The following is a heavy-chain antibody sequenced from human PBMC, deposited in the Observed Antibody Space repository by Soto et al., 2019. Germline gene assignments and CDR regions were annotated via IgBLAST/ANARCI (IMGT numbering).Heavy chain of an antibody. CDR2: IWYDGSNK. CDR1: GFTFSSYG. D-gene: IGHD3-22*01. V-gene: IGHV3-33*01. CDR3: ARDPTRISSGYHYPFDY. Sequence: QVQLVESGGGVVQPGRSLRLSCAASGFTFSSYGMHWVRQAPGKGLEWVAVIWYDGSNKYYADSVKGRFTISRDNSKNTLYLQMNSLRAEDTAVYYCARDPTRISSGYHYPFDYWGQGTLVTVSS. J-gene: IGHJ4*02.